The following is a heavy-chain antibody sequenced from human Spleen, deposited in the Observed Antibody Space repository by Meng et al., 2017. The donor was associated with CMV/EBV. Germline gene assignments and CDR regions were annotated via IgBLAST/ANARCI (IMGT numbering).Heavy chain of an antibody. J-gene: IGHJ4*02. CDR2: ISSSSSYI. CDR3: ARDRVGATEH. Sequence: GESLKISCAASGFTFSSYSMNWVRQAPGKRLEWVSSISSSSSYIYYADSVKGRLTISRDNAKNSLYLQMNSLRAEDTAVYYCARDRVGATEHWGQGTLVTVSS. V-gene: IGHV3-21*01. D-gene: IGHD1-26*01. CDR1: GFTFSSYS.